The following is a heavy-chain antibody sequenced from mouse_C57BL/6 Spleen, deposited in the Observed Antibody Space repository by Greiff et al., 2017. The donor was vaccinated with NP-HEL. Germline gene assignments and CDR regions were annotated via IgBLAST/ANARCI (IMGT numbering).Heavy chain of an antibody. Sequence: QVQLQQSGAELVRPGASVTLSCKASGYTFTDYEMHWVKQTPVHGLEWIGAIDPETGGTAYNQKFKGKAILTADKSSSTAYMELRSLTSEDSAVYYCTRTARGYFDYWGQGTTLTVSS. V-gene: IGHV1-15*01. D-gene: IGHD3-1*01. CDR2: IDPETGGT. CDR1: GYTFTDYE. CDR3: TRTARGYFDY. J-gene: IGHJ2*01.